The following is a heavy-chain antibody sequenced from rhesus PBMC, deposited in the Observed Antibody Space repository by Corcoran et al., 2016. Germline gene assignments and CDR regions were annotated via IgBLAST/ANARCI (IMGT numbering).Heavy chain of an antibody. J-gene: IGHJ4*01. CDR2: IYGSGGST. D-gene: IGHD4-29*01. CDR1: GGSISDSYY. Sequence: QVQLQESGPGLVKPSETLSLTCTVSGGSISDSYYWSWIRPPPGKGREGRGRIYGSGGSTNYNPSLKSRVTISRDTSKNQFSLKLSSVTAADTAVYYCARNPYYGSNYFDYWGQGVLVTVSS. V-gene: IGHV4-92*01. CDR3: ARNPYYGSNYFDY.